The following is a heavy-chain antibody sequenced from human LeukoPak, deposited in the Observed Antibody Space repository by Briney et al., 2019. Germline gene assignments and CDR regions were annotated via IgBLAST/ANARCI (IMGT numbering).Heavy chain of an antibody. CDR3: ARGGXYGSGNDFRFDP. V-gene: IGHV4-59*01. J-gene: IGHJ5*02. CDR2: IYYSGST. D-gene: IGHD3-10*01. CDR1: GGSISSYY. Sequence: SETLSXTCTVSGGSISSYYWSWIRQPPGKGLEWIGYIYYSGSTNYNPSLTSRGTISVDTSKNQFSLTLSSVTAADTAVYYCARGGXYGSGNDFRFDPWGQGTLVTVSS.